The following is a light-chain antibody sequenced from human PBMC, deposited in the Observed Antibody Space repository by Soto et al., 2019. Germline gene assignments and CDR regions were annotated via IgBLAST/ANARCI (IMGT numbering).Light chain of an antibody. CDR3: QQYGSSTRT. CDR2: DAS. CDR1: QSVSSY. Sequence: EIVLTQSPATLSLSPGERATLSCRASQSVSSYLLWYQQKPGQAPRLLIYDASNRATGIPARFSGSGSETDFTLTISRLEPEDFAVYYCQQYGSSTRTFGQGTKVDI. V-gene: IGKV3-11*01. J-gene: IGKJ1*01.